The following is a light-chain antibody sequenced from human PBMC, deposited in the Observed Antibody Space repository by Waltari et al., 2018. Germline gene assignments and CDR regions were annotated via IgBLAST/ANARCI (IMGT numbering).Light chain of an antibody. Sequence: QSALTQPASVSGSPGQSITISCTGTSSDVGGYEYVSWYQQYPGKAPKLMIYEVRNRPSGVSNRFSGSKSGNTASLTISGLQAEDEADYYCSSVTRSSTWEFGGGTKLTVL. V-gene: IGLV2-14*01. CDR2: EVR. J-gene: IGLJ3*02. CDR3: SSVTRSSTWE. CDR1: SSDVGGYEY.